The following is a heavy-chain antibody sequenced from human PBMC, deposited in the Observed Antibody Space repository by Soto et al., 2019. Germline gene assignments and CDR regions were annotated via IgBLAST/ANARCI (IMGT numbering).Heavy chain of an antibody. D-gene: IGHD3-3*01. V-gene: IGHV3-30*18. CDR2: ISYDGSNK. Sequence: QVQLVESGGGVVQPGRSLRLSCAASGLSFRSYGMHWVRQAPGKGLEWVAVISYDGSNKYYADSVKGRFTISRDNSKNTLYLQMNSLRPEDTAVYYCAKDRASYDFWSGYAQDYWGQGTLVTVSS. J-gene: IGHJ4*02. CDR1: GLSFRSYG. CDR3: AKDRASYDFWSGYAQDY.